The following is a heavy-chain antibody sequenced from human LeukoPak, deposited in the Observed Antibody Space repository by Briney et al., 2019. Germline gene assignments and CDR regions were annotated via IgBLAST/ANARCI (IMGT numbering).Heavy chain of an antibody. V-gene: IGHV4-38-2*02. CDR3: ARSVGSSSSNWFDP. J-gene: IGHJ5*02. CDR1: GYSISSGYY. D-gene: IGHD6-6*01. CDR2: IYYSGST. Sequence: PSETLSLTCTVSGYSISSGYYWGWIRQPPEKGLEWIGSIYYSGSTYYNPSLKSRVTISVDTSKNQFSLKLSSVTAADTAVYYCARSVGSSSSNWFDPWGQGTLVTVSS.